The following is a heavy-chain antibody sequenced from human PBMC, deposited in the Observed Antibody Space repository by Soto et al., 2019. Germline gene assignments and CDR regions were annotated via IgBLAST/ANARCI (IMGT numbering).Heavy chain of an antibody. J-gene: IGHJ4*02. Sequence: HPGGSLRLSCAGSGFTFSNYAMNWVRQAPGKGLEWVAAVSGSGSGTYYADSVKGRFTISRDNSKNTLYLQMNSLRAEDTAVYYCATMGAVADLGDYWGQGTLVTVSS. D-gene: IGHD6-19*01. CDR3: ATMGAVADLGDY. CDR1: GFTFSNYA. V-gene: IGHV3-23*01. CDR2: VSGSGSGT.